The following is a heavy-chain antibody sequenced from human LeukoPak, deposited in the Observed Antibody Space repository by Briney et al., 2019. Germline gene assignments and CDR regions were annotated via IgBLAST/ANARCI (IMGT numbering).Heavy chain of an antibody. CDR2: ISSSSYI. V-gene: IGHV3-48*02. CDR3: ASLSGGMDV. J-gene: IGHJ6*02. CDR1: GLTFSSYS. Sequence: GESLRLSCAVSGLTFSSYSMNWVRQAPGKGLEWVSYISSSSYIYYADSVKGRFTISRDNDKNSLYLQMNSLRDEDTAVYYCASLSGGMDVWGQGTTVTVSS.